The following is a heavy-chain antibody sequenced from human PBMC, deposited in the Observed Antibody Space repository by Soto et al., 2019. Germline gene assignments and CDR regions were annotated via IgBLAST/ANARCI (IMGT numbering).Heavy chain of an antibody. J-gene: IGHJ5*02. CDR3: ARSWEDSYGSTPIDL. CDR1: GLSLSTSGMC. V-gene: IGHV2-70*11. CDR2: IDWDDDK. D-gene: IGHD5-18*01. Sequence: SGPTLVNPTQTRTLTCTFSGLSLSTSGMCVSWIRQPPGKALEWLARIDWDDDKYYSTSLKTRLTISKDTSKNQVVLTMTNMDPVDTATYYCARSWEDSYGSTPIDLWGQGTLVTVSS.